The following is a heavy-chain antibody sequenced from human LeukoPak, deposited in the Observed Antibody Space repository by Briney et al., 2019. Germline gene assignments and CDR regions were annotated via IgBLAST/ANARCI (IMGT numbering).Heavy chain of an antibody. CDR3: ARHRPGVGSGWSKLNFDY. Sequence: PSETLSLTCTVSGGSISSYYWSWIRQPPGKGLEWIGYIYYSGSTNYNPSLKSRVTISVDTSKNQFSLKLSSVTAAYTAVYYCARHRPGVGSGWSKLNFDYWGQGTPVTVSS. J-gene: IGHJ4*02. CDR2: IYYSGST. D-gene: IGHD6-19*01. V-gene: IGHV4-59*08. CDR1: GGSISSYY.